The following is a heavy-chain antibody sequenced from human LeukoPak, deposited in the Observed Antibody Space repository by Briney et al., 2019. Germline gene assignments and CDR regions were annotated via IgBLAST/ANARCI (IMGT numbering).Heavy chain of an antibody. V-gene: IGHV4-4*09. CDR2: VYTSGST. CDR1: GGSISGGY. J-gene: IGHJ4*02. CDR3: AKSYFDYSTYYSYYFNL. Sequence: SETLSLTCTVSGGSISGGYWSWIRQPPGRGLEWIGYVYTSGSTDYNPSLKSRVTISVDTSKSQFALKLSSVTAADTAVYYCAKSYFDYSTYYSYYFNLWGQGALVTVSS. D-gene: IGHD4-11*01.